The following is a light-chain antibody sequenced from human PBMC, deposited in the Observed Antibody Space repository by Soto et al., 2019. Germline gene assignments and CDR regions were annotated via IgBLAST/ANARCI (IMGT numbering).Light chain of an antibody. J-gene: IGKJ5*01. CDR1: QRVSSRY. Sequence: ETVLAQSPGTLSLSPGGRATLSCRASQRVSSRYLAWYQQKPGQAPRLLIYGASSRATGIPDRFSGSGSGTDFALTISRLAPEDFAVYYCQQYGSSPITFGQGTRLEIK. CDR3: QQYGSSPIT. CDR2: GAS. V-gene: IGKV3-20*01.